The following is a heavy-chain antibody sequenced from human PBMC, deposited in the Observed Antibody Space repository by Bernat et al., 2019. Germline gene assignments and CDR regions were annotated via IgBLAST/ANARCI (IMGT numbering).Heavy chain of an antibody. CDR1: GFTFSSYG. CDR2: IWYDGSNK. Sequence: QVQLVESGGGVVQPGRSLRLSCAASGFTFSSYGMHWVRQAPGKGLEWVAVIWYDGSNKDYADAVKGRFTISRDNCKNTLDLQMNGLRAEDTAVYYCARDFGLDYWGQGTLVTVSS. J-gene: IGHJ4*02. CDR3: ARDFGLDY. D-gene: IGHD3-3*01. V-gene: IGHV3-33*01.